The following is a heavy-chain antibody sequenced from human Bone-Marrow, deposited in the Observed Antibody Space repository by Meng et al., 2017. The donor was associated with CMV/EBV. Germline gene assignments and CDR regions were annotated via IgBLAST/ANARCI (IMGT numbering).Heavy chain of an antibody. V-gene: IGHV3-30*04. CDR2: ISYDGSNR. CDR3: ARSVVPAAIPRYGMDV. J-gene: IGHJ6*01. Sequence: GGSLRLSCAASRFTFSSYVMHWVRQAPGKGLEWVAVISYDGSNRCYADSVKGRFTISRDNSKNTLYLQMNSLRAEDTAVYYCARSVVPAAIPRYGMDVWGQGTTVTGSS. CDR1: RFTFSSYV. D-gene: IGHD2-2*01.